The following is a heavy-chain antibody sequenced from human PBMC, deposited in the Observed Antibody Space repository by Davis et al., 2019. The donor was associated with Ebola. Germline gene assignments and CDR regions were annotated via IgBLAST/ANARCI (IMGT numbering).Heavy chain of an antibody. J-gene: IGHJ5*02. CDR3: ARVRVNWFDP. Sequence: GGSLRLSCAASGFSFTSYSMNWVRQAPGKGLEWVAYISGGYTYYAESVKGRFTISRDSAKDSLYLQMNSLRAEDTAVYYCARVRVNWFDPWGQGTLVTVSS. CDR1: GFSFTSYS. CDR2: ISGGYT. V-gene: IGHV3-21*05. D-gene: IGHD4-17*01.